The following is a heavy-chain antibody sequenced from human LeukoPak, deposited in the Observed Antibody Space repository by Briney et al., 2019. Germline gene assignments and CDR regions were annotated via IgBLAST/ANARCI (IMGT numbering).Heavy chain of an antibody. V-gene: IGHV3-23*01. Sequence: GGSLRLSCAASGFTFSSYAMSWVRQAPGKGLEWVSGISGSGGSTYYADSVKGRFTTSRDNSKNTLYLQMNSLRAEDTAVYYCAKMPSTEIYYYYYMAVWGKGTTVTVSS. CDR2: ISGSGGST. J-gene: IGHJ6*03. CDR1: GFTFSSYA. D-gene: IGHD2-2*01. CDR3: AKMPSTEIYYYYYMAV.